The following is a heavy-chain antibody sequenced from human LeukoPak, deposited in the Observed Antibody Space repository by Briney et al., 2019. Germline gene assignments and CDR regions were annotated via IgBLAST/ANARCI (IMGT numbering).Heavy chain of an antibody. CDR1: GGSISSGSYY. Sequence: PSETLSLTCTVSGGSISSGSYYWSWIRQPAGKGLEWIGRTYTSGSTNYNPSLKSRVTISVDTSKNQFSLKLSSVTAADTAVYYCARDGGYDYWGFDYWGQGTLVTVSS. CDR2: TYTSGST. J-gene: IGHJ4*02. V-gene: IGHV4-61*02. CDR3: ARDGGYDYWGFDY. D-gene: IGHD5-12*01.